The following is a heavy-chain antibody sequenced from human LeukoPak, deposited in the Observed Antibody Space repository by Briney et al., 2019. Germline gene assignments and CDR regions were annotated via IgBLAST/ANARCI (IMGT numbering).Heavy chain of an antibody. CDR2: IYPSDSDA. J-gene: IGHJ4*02. Sequence: GESLKISCKVSGYRFSDYWIGWVRQMPGKGLEWMGIIYPSDSDAKYSPSLQGHVSISADKSITPAYLQWSSLKASDTAMYYCARPGRGALFEYWGQGTIVTVSS. D-gene: IGHD3-10*01. CDR1: GYRFSDYW. V-gene: IGHV5-51*01. CDR3: ARPGRGALFEY.